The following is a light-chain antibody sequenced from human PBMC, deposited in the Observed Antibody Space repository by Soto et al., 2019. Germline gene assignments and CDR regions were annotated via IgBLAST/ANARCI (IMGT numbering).Light chain of an antibody. CDR3: QQYNSYSVNA. J-gene: IGKJ2*01. V-gene: IGKV1-5*01. CDR1: QSISGW. CDR2: DAS. Sequence: DIPMTQSPYTLSASVGDRVTITCRASQSISGWLACDQQKPGKAPKLLIYDASSLESGVPSRFSGSGSGTEFSLTISRLQPDDFAAYYCQQYNSYSVNAFGQGTKLEIK.